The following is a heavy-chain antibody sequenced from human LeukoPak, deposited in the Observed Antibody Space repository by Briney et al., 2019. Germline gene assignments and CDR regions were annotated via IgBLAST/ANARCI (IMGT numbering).Heavy chain of an antibody. CDR3: ARASTTVPNLLDH. V-gene: IGHV3-33*08. CDR2: IWYDGSNK. D-gene: IGHD4-17*01. CDR1: GFSFSSYG. J-gene: IGHJ4*02. Sequence: GGSLRLSCAASGFSFSSYGMHWVRQAPGKGLEWVAVIWYDGSNKYYADSVKGRFTISRDNSKNTLYLQMNSLRAEDTAVYYRARASTTVPNLLDHWGRGTLVTVSS.